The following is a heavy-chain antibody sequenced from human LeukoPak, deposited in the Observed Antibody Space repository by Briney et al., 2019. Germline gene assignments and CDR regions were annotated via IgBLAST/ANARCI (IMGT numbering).Heavy chain of an antibody. V-gene: IGHV3-23*01. D-gene: IGHD5-24*01. CDR3: AKGDDIGKHPTRAYYFDT. CDR2: TGLNSVNT. J-gene: IGHJ4*02. CDR1: GFNFSRHA. Sequence: GGSLRFSCAASGFNFSRHAMSWVRQAPGKGLEWVSTTGLNSVNTLCAESVQGLFSNSRDNSKNTLDLQMDNLRVDDTAVYYCAKGDDIGKHPTRAYYFDTWGQGTLVTVSS.